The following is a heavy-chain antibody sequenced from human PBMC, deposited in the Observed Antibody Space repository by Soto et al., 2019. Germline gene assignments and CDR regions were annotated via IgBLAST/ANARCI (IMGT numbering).Heavy chain of an antibody. CDR2: IIPILGIA. Sequence: QVQLVQSGAEVKKPGSSVKVSCKASGGTFSSYTISWVRQAPGQGLEWMGRIIPILGIANYAQKFQGRVTSTADKSTSTAYMELSSLRSEDTAVYYCARGNSSSWLPPLDYWGQATLVTVSS. CDR3: ARGNSSSWLPPLDY. D-gene: IGHD6-13*01. CDR1: GGTFSSYT. V-gene: IGHV1-69*02. J-gene: IGHJ4*02.